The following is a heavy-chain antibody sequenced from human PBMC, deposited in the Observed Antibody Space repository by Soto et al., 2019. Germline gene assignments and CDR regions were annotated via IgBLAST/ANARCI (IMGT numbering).Heavy chain of an antibody. Sequence: SVKVSCKASGGTFSSYAISWVRQAPGQGLEWMGGIIPIFGTANYAQKFQGRVTITADESTSTACMELSSLRSEDTAVYYCASDVPGIAVFRIWGQGTLVTVSS. CDR2: IIPIFGTA. CDR3: ASDVPGIAVFRI. J-gene: IGHJ4*02. D-gene: IGHD6-19*01. CDR1: GGTFSSYA. V-gene: IGHV1-69*13.